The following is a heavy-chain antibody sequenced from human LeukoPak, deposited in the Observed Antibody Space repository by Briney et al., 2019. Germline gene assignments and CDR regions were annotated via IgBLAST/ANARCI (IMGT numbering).Heavy chain of an antibody. CDR1: GGSISSSSYF. CDR3: ARHGYGSSSEVRY. CDR2: IYYSVST. V-gene: IGHV4-39*01. J-gene: IGHJ4*02. Sequence: NPSETLSLTCTVSGGSISSSSYFWAWIRQPPGKGLEWIGSIYYSVSTYYNPSLKSRVTISVDTSKNQFSLKLSSVTAADTAVYYCARHGYGSSSEVRYWGQGTLVTVSS. D-gene: IGHD6-6*01.